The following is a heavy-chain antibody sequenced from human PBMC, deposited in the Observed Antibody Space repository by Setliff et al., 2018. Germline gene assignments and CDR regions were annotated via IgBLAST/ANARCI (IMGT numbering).Heavy chain of an antibody. J-gene: IGHJ4*02. CDR3: ACPDILTGLSDY. D-gene: IGHD3-9*01. CDR1: GFSLRVYT. CDR2: ISSSSITI. Sequence: PGGSLRLSCVASGFSLRVYTINWVRQAPGKGLEWVSYISSSSITIYYADSVKGRFTISRDNAKKSLYLQMNSMRAEDTAVYYCACPDILTGLSDYWGQGTLVTVSS. V-gene: IGHV3-48*04.